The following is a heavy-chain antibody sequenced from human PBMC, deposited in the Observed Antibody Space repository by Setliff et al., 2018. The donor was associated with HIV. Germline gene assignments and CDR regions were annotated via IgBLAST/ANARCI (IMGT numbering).Heavy chain of an antibody. Sequence: SETLSLTCFVSGVSISDHYWSWIRQHPGKGLEWIGYIYYSGNPFYNPSLRSRVTISLDTSKNQFSLKLSSVTAADTAVYFCARLIHTGLLYFDYWGLGMLVTVSS. CDR3: ARLIHTGLLYFDY. V-gene: IGHV4-31*03. J-gene: IGHJ4*02. CDR1: GVSISDHY. D-gene: IGHD2-8*02. CDR2: IYYSGNP.